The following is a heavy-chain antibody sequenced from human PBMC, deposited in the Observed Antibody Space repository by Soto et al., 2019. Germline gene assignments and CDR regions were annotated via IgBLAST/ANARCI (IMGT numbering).Heavy chain of an antibody. V-gene: IGHV1-18*01. CDR1: GYTFTSYG. Sequence: GASVKVSCKASGYTFTSYGISWVRQAPGQGLEWMGWISAYNGNTNYAQKLQGRVTMTTDTSTSTAYMELRSLRSDDTAVYYCARFTPSPGPDSYYFDSGGQEPLVTVSS. CDR3: ARFTPSPGPDSYYFDS. CDR2: ISAYNGNT. J-gene: IGHJ4*02.